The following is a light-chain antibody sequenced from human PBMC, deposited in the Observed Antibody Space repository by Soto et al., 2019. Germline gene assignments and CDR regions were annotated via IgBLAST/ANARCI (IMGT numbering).Light chain of an antibody. CDR3: CSYAGGSTLV. CDR1: SSDVGSYNL. J-gene: IGLJ2*01. V-gene: IGLV2-23*02. Sequence: QSVLTQPASVSGSPGQSITISCSGTSSDVGSYNLVSWYQQHPGKAPKLMIYEVNKRPSGVSNRFSGSKSGNTASLTISGLQAEDEADYYCCSYAGGSTLVFGGGTKLTVL. CDR2: EVN.